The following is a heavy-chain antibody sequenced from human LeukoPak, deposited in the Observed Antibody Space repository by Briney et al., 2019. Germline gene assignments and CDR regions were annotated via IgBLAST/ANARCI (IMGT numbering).Heavy chain of an antibody. CDR3: SRFAVVTAGDY. Sequence: GGSLRLSCAASGFTFSSYAMSWVRQAPGKGLEWVSRIIPNGNEATYADSVRGRFTISRDNAKNTLYLQMDSLRDEDTAVYYCSRFAVVTAGDYWGQGTLVTVSS. CDR2: IIPNGNEA. CDR1: GFTFSSYA. D-gene: IGHD2-21*02. V-gene: IGHV3-74*01. J-gene: IGHJ4*02.